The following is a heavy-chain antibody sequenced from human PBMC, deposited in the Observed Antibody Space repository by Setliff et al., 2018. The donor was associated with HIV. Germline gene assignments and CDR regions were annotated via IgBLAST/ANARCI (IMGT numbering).Heavy chain of an antibody. CDR2: IIPLFGRA. J-gene: IGHJ3*02. Sequence: SVKVSCKTSGYTFTAFYIHWVRQAPGQGLEWMGGIIPLFGRASYAQKFQGRVTITADESTNTAYMELSSLRSGDTAVYYCARAPKRVYYYGSGTYLHDAFDIWGQGTMVTVS. CDR1: GYTFTAFY. V-gene: IGHV1-69*13. D-gene: IGHD3-10*01. CDR3: ARAPKRVYYYGSGTYLHDAFDI.